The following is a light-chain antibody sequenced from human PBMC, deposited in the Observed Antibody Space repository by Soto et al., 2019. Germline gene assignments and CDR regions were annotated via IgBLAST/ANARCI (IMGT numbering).Light chain of an antibody. CDR1: ESVSSSY. J-gene: IGKJ1*01. V-gene: IGKV3-20*01. Sequence: IGLTQSPGTLSLSPGERATLSCMASESVSSSYLAWYQQKPGQAPRLLIYGASSRATGIPDRFSGSGSGTDFTLTISRLEPEDFAVYYCQQYGSSPTWTFGQGTKADIK. CDR2: GAS. CDR3: QQYGSSPTWT.